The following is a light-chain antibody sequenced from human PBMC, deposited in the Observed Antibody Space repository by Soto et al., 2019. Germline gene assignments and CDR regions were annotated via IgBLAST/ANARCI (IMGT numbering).Light chain of an antibody. CDR1: QSVSSSY. CDR2: GAS. J-gene: IGKJ5*01. CDR3: QQYGSSPPIT. Sequence: EIVLTQSPGTLSLSPGERATLSCRASQSVSSSYLAWYQQKPGQAPRLIIYGASRRATGIPDRFSGSGSGTDFTLTISRLEPEDFAVYYCQQYGSSPPITFGQGTRLEIK. V-gene: IGKV3-20*01.